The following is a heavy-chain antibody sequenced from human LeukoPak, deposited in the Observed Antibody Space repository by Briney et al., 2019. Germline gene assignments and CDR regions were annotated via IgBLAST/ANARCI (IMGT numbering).Heavy chain of an antibody. Sequence: GASVKVSCKASGYTFTRYGISWVRQAPGQGLEWMGWISAYNGNTNYAQKLQGRVTMTTDTSTSTAYMELRSLRSDDTAVYYCARVPPRPKYPRTVTTGGFDYWGQGTLVTVSS. CDR1: GYTFTRYG. CDR3: ARVPPRPKYPRTVTTGGFDY. CDR2: ISAYNGNT. D-gene: IGHD4-11*01. V-gene: IGHV1-18*01. J-gene: IGHJ4*02.